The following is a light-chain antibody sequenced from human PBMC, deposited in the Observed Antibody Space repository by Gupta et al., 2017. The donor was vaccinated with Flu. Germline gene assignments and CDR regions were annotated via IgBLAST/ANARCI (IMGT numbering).Light chain of an antibody. CDR3: QQANSWPFT. V-gene: IGKV1-12*01. Sequence: PSSVSASVGDRVTITCRASQGVDKYLAWYQQKAGEAPNLLIYTTSTLQTGVPSRISGSASGPDFTLTITSLQPEDAATYYCQQANSWPFTFGQGTRLEIK. CDR1: QGVDKY. CDR2: TTS. J-gene: IGKJ5*01.